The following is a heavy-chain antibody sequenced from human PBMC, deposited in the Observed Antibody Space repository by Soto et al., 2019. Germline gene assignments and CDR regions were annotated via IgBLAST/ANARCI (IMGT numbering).Heavy chain of an antibody. CDR3: TTAVLELMDV. CDR1: GFTFSNAW. J-gene: IGHJ6*03. D-gene: IGHD1-7*01. Sequence: EVQLVESGGGLVKPGGSLRLSCAASGFTFSNAWMSWVRQAPGKGLEWVGRIKSKTYGGTTDYAAPVKGRFTISRDDSKNTLYLQMNSLKTEDTAVYYCTTAVLELMDVWGKGTTVTVSS. CDR2: IKSKTYGGTT. V-gene: IGHV3-15*01.